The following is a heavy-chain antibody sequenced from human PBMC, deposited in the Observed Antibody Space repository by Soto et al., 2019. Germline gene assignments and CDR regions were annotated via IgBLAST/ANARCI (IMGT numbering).Heavy chain of an antibody. CDR3: ARVPFDGYNEYAFDI. D-gene: IGHD5-12*01. J-gene: IGHJ3*02. CDR1: GGSFSGYY. V-gene: IGHV4-34*01. Sequence: QVQLQQWGAGLLKPSETLSLTCAVYGGSFSGYYWSWIRQPPGKGLEWIGEINHSGSTNYNPSLKSRVTISVDTSKNQFSLKLSSVTAADTAVYYCARVPFDGYNEYAFDIWGQGTMVTVSS. CDR2: INHSGST.